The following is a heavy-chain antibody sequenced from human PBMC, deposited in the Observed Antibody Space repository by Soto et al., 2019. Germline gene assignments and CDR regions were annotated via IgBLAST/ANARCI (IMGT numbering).Heavy chain of an antibody. CDR2: IDNGGTT. CDR1: GFDFGTSY. CDR3: ATILTTMTPEEHVYYGLDV. D-gene: IGHD3-9*01. Sequence: VQLVESGGGLVQPGGSLRPSGAGSGFDFGTSYLNWVRQAPGKGLEWVSVIDNGGTTDHADSVKGRFTTSRDVSKNTLYLQMHSLRVEDTAVSYCATILTTMTPEEHVYYGLDVWGQGTTVTVS. J-gene: IGHJ6*02. V-gene: IGHV3-66*01.